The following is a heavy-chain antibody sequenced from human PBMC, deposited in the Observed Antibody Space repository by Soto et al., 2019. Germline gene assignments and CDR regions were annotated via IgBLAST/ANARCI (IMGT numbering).Heavy chain of an antibody. V-gene: IGHV4-61*01. Sequence: ASETLSLTCTVSGDSVSSGNYYWSWIRQPPGKGLEWIGSIYFTGNTNYNPPLKSRLTMSIDTSRNLFSLRLGSVTAADTAVYYCGRVPVNTYLTYSTDLCGQAPLVSVS. CDR1: GDSVSSGNYY. CDR2: IYFTGNT. D-gene: IGHD5-18*01. CDR3: GRVPVNTYLTYSTDL. J-gene: IGHJ5*02.